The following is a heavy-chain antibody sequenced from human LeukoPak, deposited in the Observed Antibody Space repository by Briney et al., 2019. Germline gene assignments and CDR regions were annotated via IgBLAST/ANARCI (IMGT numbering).Heavy chain of an antibody. Sequence: GGSLRLSCSASGFXFSSYAIDWVRQAPGKGLEYVSVISDSGGSTYYADSVKGRFTISRDNSKNTLYLQMSSLRAEDTAVYFCVRGYSFGPYGMDVWGQGTTVTVSS. CDR2: ISDSGGST. J-gene: IGHJ6*02. CDR3: VRGYSFGPYGMDV. D-gene: IGHD2-15*01. CDR1: GFXFSSYA. V-gene: IGHV3-64D*09.